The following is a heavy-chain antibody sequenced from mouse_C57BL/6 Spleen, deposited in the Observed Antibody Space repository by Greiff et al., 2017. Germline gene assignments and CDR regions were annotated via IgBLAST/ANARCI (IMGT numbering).Heavy chain of an antibody. V-gene: IGHV1-69*01. D-gene: IGHD4-1*01. Sequence: VQLQQPGAELVMPGASVKLSCKASGYTFTSYWMHWVKQRPGQGLEWIGEIDPSDSYTNYNQKFKGKSTLTVDKSSSTAYMQLSSLTSEDSAVYYCARSSGTDFDYWGQGTTLTVSS. CDR1: GYTFTSYW. CDR3: ARSSGTDFDY. CDR2: IDPSDSYT. J-gene: IGHJ2*01.